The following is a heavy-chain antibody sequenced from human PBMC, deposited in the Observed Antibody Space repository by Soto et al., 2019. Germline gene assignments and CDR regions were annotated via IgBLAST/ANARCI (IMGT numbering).Heavy chain of an antibody. J-gene: IGHJ4*02. CDR3: ARDQNGSGNYYTRYFDY. Sequence: SETLSLTCAISGGSINSRYWWSWVRQSPGKGLEWIGEIYHSGSTNYNPSLKSRVTISVDKSKNQFSLNLSSVTAADTAVYYCARDQNGSGNYYTRYFDYWGQGTLVTV. V-gene: IGHV4-4*02. D-gene: IGHD3-10*01. CDR2: IYHSGST. CDR1: GGSINSRYW.